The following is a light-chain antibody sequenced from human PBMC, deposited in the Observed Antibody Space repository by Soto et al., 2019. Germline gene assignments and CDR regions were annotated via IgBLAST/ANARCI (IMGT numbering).Light chain of an antibody. J-gene: IGKJ4*01. CDR2: TAS. CDR3: QQYESFPLT. V-gene: IGKV1-16*01. Sequence: DIQMTQSPSSLSASVGDIVTITCRASQGINKFLAWFQQKPGTAPKSLISTASRLQSGVPSRFSGSGSVTHFTLTINNLQPEDFATYYCQQYESFPLTFGGGTRVEIK. CDR1: QGINKF.